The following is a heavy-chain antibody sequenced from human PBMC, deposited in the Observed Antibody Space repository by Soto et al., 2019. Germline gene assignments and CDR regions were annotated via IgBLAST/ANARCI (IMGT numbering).Heavy chain of an antibody. Sequence: ASVKVSCKASGGTFNNYVINWVRQAPGQGLEWMAGIIPIFGTANYAQKFQGRVTITADKSTSTAYMELNSLRSEDTAVYYCAGRCDGTTFLGHFDYWGQGRLVTVSS. CDR3: AGRCDGTTFLGHFDY. CDR1: GGTFNNYV. V-gene: IGHV1-69*06. CDR2: IIPIFGTA. J-gene: IGHJ4*02. D-gene: IGHD2-21*01.